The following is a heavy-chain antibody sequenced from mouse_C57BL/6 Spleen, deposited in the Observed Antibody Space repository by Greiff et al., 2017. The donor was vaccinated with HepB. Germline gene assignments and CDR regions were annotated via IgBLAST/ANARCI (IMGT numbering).Heavy chain of an antibody. Sequence: VQLQQSGAELVRPGASVKLSCTASGFNIKDDYMHWVKQRPEQGLEWIGWIDPENGDTEYASKFQGKATITADTSSNTAYLQLSSLTSEDTAVYYCTTYYDLRDYFDYWGQGTTLTVSS. CDR3: TTYYDLRDYFDY. V-gene: IGHV14-4*01. D-gene: IGHD2-4*01. CDR2: IDPENGDT. CDR1: GFNIKDDY. J-gene: IGHJ2*01.